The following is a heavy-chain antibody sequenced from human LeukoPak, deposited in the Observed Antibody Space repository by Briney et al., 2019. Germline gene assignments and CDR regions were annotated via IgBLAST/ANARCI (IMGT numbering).Heavy chain of an antibody. CDR3: ARGGKATVVTM. CDR2: IYSSGST. CDR1: GGSINSYY. Sequence: KPSETLSLTCTVSGGSINSYYWSWIRQPAGKGLEWIGRIYSSGSTNYNPSLKSRVSMSVDTSKNQFSLKLTSVTAADTAVYYYARGGKATVVTMWGQGILVTVSS. J-gene: IGHJ4*02. V-gene: IGHV4-4*07. D-gene: IGHD4-23*01.